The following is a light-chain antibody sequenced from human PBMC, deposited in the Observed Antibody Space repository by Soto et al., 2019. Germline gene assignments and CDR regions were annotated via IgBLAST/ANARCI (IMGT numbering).Light chain of an antibody. J-gene: IGKJ1*01. CDR1: QGVSSY. CDR3: QQLNSYPWT. V-gene: IGKV1-9*01. CDR2: DAS. Sequence: DIPLTQSPSFLSASVGDRVTITCRASQGVSSYLAWYQQKPGKAPKLLIYDASTLQSGVPARFSGSGSGTEFTLTISSLQPEDFATFYCQQLNSYPWTFGQGTKVEIK.